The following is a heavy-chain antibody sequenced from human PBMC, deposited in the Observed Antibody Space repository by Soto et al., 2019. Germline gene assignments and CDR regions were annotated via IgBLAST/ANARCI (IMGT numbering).Heavy chain of an antibody. D-gene: IGHD4-17*01. V-gene: IGHV1-3*01. J-gene: IGHJ1*01. Sequence: ASVKVSCKASGYTFTNYASHWVRQAPGQRIECLGSIDAGNGHTKYSQKFQGRVTITRDTSASTAYMELSSLRSEDTAVYYCARTPDNHYGDYPFPYFQHWGQGTLVTVSS. CDR3: ARTPDNHYGDYPFPYFQH. CDR1: GYTFTNYA. CDR2: IDAGNGHT.